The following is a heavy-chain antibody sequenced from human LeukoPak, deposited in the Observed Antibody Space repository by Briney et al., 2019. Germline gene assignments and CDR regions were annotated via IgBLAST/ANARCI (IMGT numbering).Heavy chain of an antibody. D-gene: IGHD3-3*01. Sequence: GASVKVSFKASGYTFTGYYMHWVRQAPGQGLEWMGWINPNSGGTNYAQKFQGRVTMTRDTSISTAYMELSRLRSDDTAVYYCARVEDSRITIFGVVISGMDVWGQGTTVTVSS. V-gene: IGHV1-2*02. CDR1: GYTFTGYY. CDR3: ARVEDSRITIFGVVISGMDV. CDR2: INPNSGGT. J-gene: IGHJ6*02.